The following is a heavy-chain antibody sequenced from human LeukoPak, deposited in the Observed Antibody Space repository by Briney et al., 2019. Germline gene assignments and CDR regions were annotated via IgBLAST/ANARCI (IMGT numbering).Heavy chain of an antibody. Sequence: SETLSLTCAVYGGSFSGYYWSWIRQPPGKGLEWIGEINHSGSTNYNPSLKSRVTISVDTSKNQFSLKLSSVTAADTAVYYCASYSGDYSLQYWGQGTLVTVS. D-gene: IGHD1-26*01. CDR3: ASYSGDYSLQY. CDR2: INHSGST. CDR1: GGSFSGYY. J-gene: IGHJ1*01. V-gene: IGHV4-34*01.